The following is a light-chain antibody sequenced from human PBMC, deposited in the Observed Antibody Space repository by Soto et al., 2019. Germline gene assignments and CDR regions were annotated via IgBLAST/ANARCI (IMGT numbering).Light chain of an antibody. CDR1: ALPKQY. J-gene: IGLJ1*01. Sequence: SYELTQPPSASVSPGQTARITCSGDALPKQYAYWYQQKPGQAPVLVIYKDSERPSGIPERFSGSSSGTTVTLTISGVQAEDEADYYCQSADSSGTYYVFGTGTKVTAL. CDR2: KDS. V-gene: IGLV3-25*02. CDR3: QSADSSGTYYV.